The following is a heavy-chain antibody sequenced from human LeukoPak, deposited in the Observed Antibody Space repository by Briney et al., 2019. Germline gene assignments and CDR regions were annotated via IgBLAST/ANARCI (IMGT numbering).Heavy chain of an antibody. Sequence: GGSLRLSCAASGFTFSSYAMHWVRQAPGKGLEWVAVISYDGSNKYYADSVKGRFTISRDNSKNTLYLQMNSLRAEDTAVYYCARRKWSTDAFDIWGQGTMVTVSS. CDR1: GFTFSSYA. J-gene: IGHJ3*02. CDR3: ARRKWSTDAFDI. V-gene: IGHV3-30-3*01. D-gene: IGHD2-15*01. CDR2: ISYDGSNK.